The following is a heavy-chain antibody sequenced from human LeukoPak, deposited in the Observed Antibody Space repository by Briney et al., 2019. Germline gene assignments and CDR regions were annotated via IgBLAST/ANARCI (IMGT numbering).Heavy chain of an antibody. V-gene: IGHV4-38-2*02. CDR3: ARVEPYYDIPDYFDY. J-gene: IGHJ4*02. Sequence: SETLSLTCTVSGYSISSGYYWGWIRQPPGKGLEWIGSIYHSGSTYYNPSLKGRVTISADTSKNQFSLKLSSVTAADTAVYYCARVEPYYDIPDYFDYWGQGTLVTVSS. CDR2: IYHSGST. D-gene: IGHD3-9*01. CDR1: GYSISSGYY.